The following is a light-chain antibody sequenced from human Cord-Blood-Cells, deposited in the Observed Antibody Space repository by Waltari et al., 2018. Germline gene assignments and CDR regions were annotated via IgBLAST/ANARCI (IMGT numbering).Light chain of an antibody. J-gene: IGLJ3*02. Sequence: SYVLTQPPSVSVAPGKTARITRGGNNIGSKRVHWYQQKPGQAPVLVIYYDSDRPSGIPERFSGSNSGNTATLTISRVEAGDEADYYCQVWDSSSDHWVFGGGTKLTVL. CDR3: QVWDSSSDHWV. CDR2: YDS. V-gene: IGLV3-21*04. CDR1: NIGSKR.